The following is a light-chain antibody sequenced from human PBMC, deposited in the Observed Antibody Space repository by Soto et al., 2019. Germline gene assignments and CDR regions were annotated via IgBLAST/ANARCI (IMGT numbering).Light chain of an antibody. V-gene: IGKV1-39*01. Sequence: IEMTQSPASLSASVGDRVTITCRASQTIATYLNWFQHKSGRAPKLLIYTSSSVNSGVSSRFRGSGLGTDFTLTINDVQPEDSATYYCQQSYSSLVTFGAGTKVDIK. J-gene: IGKJ4*01. CDR3: QQSYSSLVT. CDR2: TSS. CDR1: QTIATY.